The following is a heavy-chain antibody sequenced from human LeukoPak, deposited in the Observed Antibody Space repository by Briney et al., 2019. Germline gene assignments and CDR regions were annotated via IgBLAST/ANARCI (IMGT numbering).Heavy chain of an antibody. CDR1: GYSFTSYW. V-gene: IGHV5-51*01. CDR2: IYPGDSDT. D-gene: IGHD1-7*01. Sequence: GESLKISCKGSGYSFTSYWIGWVRQMPGKGLEWMGIIYPGDSDTRYSPSFQGQVTISADKSISTAYLQWSSLKASDTAMSYCGGQSTDLELHFAYWGQGTLVTVSS. J-gene: IGHJ4*02. CDR3: GGQSTDLELHFAY.